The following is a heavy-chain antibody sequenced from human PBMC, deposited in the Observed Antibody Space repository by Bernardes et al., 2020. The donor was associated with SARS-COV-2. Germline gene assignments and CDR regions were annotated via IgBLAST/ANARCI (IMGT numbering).Heavy chain of an antibody. CDR1: GYTFTSYG. D-gene: IGHD5-18*01. CDR3: ATVVGYSYGGGWFDP. CDR2: ISAHNDNT. J-gene: IGHJ5*02. Sequence: ASVKVSCKASGYTFTSYGISWVRQAPGQGLEWMGWISAHNDNTNYAENLQGRVTMTTDISTSTAYMELRSLRSDDTAVYYCATVVGYSYGGGWFDPWGQGTLVTVSS. V-gene: IGHV1-18*01.